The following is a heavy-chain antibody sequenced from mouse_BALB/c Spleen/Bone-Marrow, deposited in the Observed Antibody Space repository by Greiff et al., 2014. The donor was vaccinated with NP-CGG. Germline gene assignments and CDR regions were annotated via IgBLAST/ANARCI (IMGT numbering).Heavy chain of an antibody. V-gene: IGHV1S22*01. CDR3: TRGDLRYAMDY. CDR1: GYTFTSYW. J-gene: IGHJ4*01. CDR2: IYPGSGSN. Sequence: GSELVRPGASVKLSCKASGYTFTSYWMHWVRQRPGQGLEWIGNIYPGSGSNNYDEKFKSKATLTVDTSSSTAYMQLSSLTSEDSAVYYCTRGDLRYAMDYWGQGTSVTVPS. D-gene: IGHD6-1*01.